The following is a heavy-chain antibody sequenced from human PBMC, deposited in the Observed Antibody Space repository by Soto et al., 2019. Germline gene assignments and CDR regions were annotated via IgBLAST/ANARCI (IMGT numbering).Heavy chain of an antibody. CDR1: GGSISSSSYY. Sequence: QLQLQESGPGLVKPSETLSLTCTVSGGSISSSSYYWGWIRQPPGKGLEWIGSIYYSGSTYYNPSLKIRVTISVDTSKNQFSLKLSSVTAADTAVYYCARQRGIIAAAGMYNWFDPWGQGTLVTVSS. J-gene: IGHJ5*02. V-gene: IGHV4-39*01. CDR3: ARQRGIIAAAGMYNWFDP. D-gene: IGHD6-13*01. CDR2: IYYSGST.